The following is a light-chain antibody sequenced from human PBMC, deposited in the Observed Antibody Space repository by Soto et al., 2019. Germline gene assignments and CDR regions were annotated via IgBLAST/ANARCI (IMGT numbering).Light chain of an antibody. J-gene: IGLJ2*01. CDR1: SSDVGSYNR. V-gene: IGLV2-18*02. CDR2: EVT. Sequence: QSALTQPPSVSGSPGQSVTISCTGTSSDVGSYNRVSWYQQPPGTAPKLMIYEVTNRPSGVPDRFSGTKSGNTASLTISGLQGEDEADYYCSSYTTDTTLVFGGGTKVTVL. CDR3: SSYTTDTTLV.